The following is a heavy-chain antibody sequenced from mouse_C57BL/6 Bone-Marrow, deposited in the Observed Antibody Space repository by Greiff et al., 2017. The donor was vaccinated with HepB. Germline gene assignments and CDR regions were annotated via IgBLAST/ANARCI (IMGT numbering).Heavy chain of an antibody. CDR3: ARQYYGSSDYAMDY. D-gene: IGHD1-1*01. Sequence: EVMLVESGGGLVQPGGSLKLSCAASGFTFSDYGMAWVRQAPRKGPEWVAFISNLAYSIYYADTVTGRFTISRENAKNTLYLEMSSLRSEDTAMYYCARQYYGSSDYAMDYWGQGTSVTVSS. J-gene: IGHJ4*01. CDR1: GFTFSDYG. V-gene: IGHV5-15*01. CDR2: ISNLAYSI.